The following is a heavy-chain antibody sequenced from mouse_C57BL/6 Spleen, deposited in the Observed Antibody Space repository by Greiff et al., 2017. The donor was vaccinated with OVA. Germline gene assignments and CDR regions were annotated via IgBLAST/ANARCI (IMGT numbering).Heavy chain of an antibody. CDR3: AGGGITTVVAEYFDD. J-gene: IGHJ2*01. CDR2: ISSGGSYT. CDR1: GFTFSSYG. D-gene: IGHD1-1*01. V-gene: IGHV5-6*01. Sequence: EVQLVESGGDLVKPGGSLKLSCAASGFTFSSYGMSWVRQTPDKRLEWVATISSGGSYTYYPDSVKGRFTISRDNTKNTLYLQMSSLKSEDTAMYYCAGGGITTVVAEYFDDWGQGTTLTVSS.